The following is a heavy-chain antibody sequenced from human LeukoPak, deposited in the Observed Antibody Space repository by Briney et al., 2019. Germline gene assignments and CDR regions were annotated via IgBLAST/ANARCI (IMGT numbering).Heavy chain of an antibody. Sequence: GGSLRLSCAASGFTFSSFTMRWGRQPPGKGLEWVSTIGTGGGGTYYADSVRGRFTISRDSSKNTLYLQMNSLRAEDTAVYYCARASGYFFDYWGQGTLVTVSS. CDR2: IGTGGGGT. J-gene: IGHJ4*02. CDR1: GFTFSSFT. V-gene: IGHV3-23*01. CDR3: ARASGYFFDY. D-gene: IGHD6-25*01.